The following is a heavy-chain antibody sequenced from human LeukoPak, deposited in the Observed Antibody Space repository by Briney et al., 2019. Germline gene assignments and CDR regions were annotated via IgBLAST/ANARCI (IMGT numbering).Heavy chain of an antibody. CDR1: GGTFSSYA. V-gene: IGHV1-69*04. CDR3: ARDRAIRGADDGMDV. Sequence: SVKVSCKASGGTFSSYAISWVRQAPGQGLEWMGRIIPILGIANYAQKFQGRVTITRNTSISTAYMELSSLRSEDTAVYYCARDRAIRGADDGMDVWGKGTTVTVSS. J-gene: IGHJ6*03. D-gene: IGHD2-2*02. CDR2: IIPILGIA.